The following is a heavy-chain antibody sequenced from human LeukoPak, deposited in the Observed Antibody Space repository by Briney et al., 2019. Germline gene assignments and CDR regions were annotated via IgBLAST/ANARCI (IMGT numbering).Heavy chain of an antibody. CDR2: IYHSGST. J-gene: IGHJ5*02. CDR3: ARLQNVVPGNNWFDP. V-gene: IGHV4-30-2*01. D-gene: IGHD2-2*01. Sequence: PSETLSLTCTVSGGSISSGGYYWSWIRQPPGKGLEWIGYIYHSGSTYYNPSLKSRVTISVDRSKNQFSLKLSSVTAADTAVYYCARLQNVVPGNNWFDPWGQGTLVTVSS. CDR1: GGSISSGGYY.